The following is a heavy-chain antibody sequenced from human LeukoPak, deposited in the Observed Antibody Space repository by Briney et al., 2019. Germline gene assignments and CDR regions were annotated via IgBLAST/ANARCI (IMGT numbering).Heavy chain of an antibody. CDR1: GFTFSSYA. D-gene: IGHD3-22*01. Sequence: GGALRLSCAASGFTFSSYAMSWVRRAPGKGLGWVSAISGSGSSTYYADSVKGRFTISRDKSKNTLYLQMNSLRAEDTAVYYCAKGAAYSYDSSGYFDYWGQGTLVTVSS. CDR3: AKGAAYSYDSSGYFDY. CDR2: ISGSGSST. V-gene: IGHV3-23*01. J-gene: IGHJ4*02.